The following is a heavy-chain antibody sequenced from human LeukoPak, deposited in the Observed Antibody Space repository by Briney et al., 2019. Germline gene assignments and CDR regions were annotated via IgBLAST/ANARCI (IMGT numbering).Heavy chain of an antibody. CDR3: ARRYSWSRYFYDY. V-gene: IGHV3-7*01. J-gene: IGHJ4*02. D-gene: IGHD3-3*01. Sequence: GGSLRLSCAASGFTFSSHWMTWVRQAPGKGLEWVANIKKDGSEKYYADSVKGRFTIYRDDAKNSVYLQMNSLRAEDTAVYYCARRYSWSRYFYDYRGQGTLVTVSS. CDR1: GFTFSSHW. CDR2: IKKDGSEK.